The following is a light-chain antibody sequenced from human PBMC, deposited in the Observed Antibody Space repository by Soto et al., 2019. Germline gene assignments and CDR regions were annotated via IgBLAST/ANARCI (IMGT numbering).Light chain of an antibody. V-gene: IGKV1-5*03. CDR3: QQYNNWPPWT. Sequence: DIQMTQSPSTLSASVGDRVTITCRASQSISSWLAWYQQKPGKAPKLLIYKASSLETGVPSRFSGSGSGTEFTLTISRLEPEDFAVYYCQQYNNWPPWTFGQGTKVDIK. CDR1: QSISSW. J-gene: IGKJ1*01. CDR2: KAS.